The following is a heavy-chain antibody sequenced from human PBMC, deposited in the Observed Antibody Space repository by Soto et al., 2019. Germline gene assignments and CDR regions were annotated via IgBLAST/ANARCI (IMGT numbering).Heavy chain of an antibody. Sequence: GGSLRLSCTDSGFSFNTYVMDWVRQAPGKGLEWVARILYDGSKEYYADPVKGRFAISRDNSKNTLYLQMDRLRVEDTAVYFCAKGLALMADHWGQGTPVTVSS. J-gene: IGHJ4*02. CDR1: GFSFNTYV. CDR2: ILYDGSKE. D-gene: IGHD2-21*01. CDR3: AKGLALMADH. V-gene: IGHV3-30*18.